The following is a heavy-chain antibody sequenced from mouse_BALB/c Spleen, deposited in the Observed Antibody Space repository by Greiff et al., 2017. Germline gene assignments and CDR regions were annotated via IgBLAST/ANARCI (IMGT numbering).Heavy chain of an antibody. J-gene: IGHJ4*01. Sequence: QVKLKQSGAELVRPGVSVKISCKGSGYTFTDYAMNWVKQSHAKSLEWIGVISTYYGDASYNQKFKGKATMTVDKSSSTAYMELARLTSEDSAIYYCTRQIRDAMDYWGQGTSVTVSS. D-gene: IGHD1-1*01. CDR3: TRQIRDAMDY. CDR2: ISTYYGDA. CDR1: GYTFTDYA. V-gene: IGHV1S137*01.